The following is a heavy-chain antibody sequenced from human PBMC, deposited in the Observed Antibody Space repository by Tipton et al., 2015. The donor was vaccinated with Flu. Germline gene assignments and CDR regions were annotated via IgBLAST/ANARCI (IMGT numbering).Heavy chain of an antibody. D-gene: IGHD1-26*01. V-gene: IGHV4-39*01. J-gene: IGHJ5*02. CDR3: ARHEEREFSDVSWFDP. Sequence: TLSLTCTVSSDSISGSTFFWGWVRQPPGKGLEWIGSVFHSGSTYSNPSLKRRLSMSVDTSKNQFSLKLRSVTAADTAVYYCARHEEREFSDVSWFDPWGQGTLVTVSS. CDR1: SDSISGSTFF. CDR2: VFHSGST.